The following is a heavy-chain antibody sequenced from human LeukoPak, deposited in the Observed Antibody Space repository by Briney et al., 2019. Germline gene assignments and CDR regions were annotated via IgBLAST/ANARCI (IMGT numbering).Heavy chain of an antibody. Sequence: GGSLRLSCAASGFTVSSNYMSWVRQAPGRGLEWVSIIHSGGTTNYVDSVKGRFTISRDNSRSTLYLQMNSLRAEDTAVYYCARDCSSSCSPYYGMDVWGQGTTVTVSS. CDR3: ARDCSSSCSPYYGMDV. CDR2: IHSGGTT. CDR1: GFTVSSNY. D-gene: IGHD2-2*01. V-gene: IGHV3-53*01. J-gene: IGHJ6*02.